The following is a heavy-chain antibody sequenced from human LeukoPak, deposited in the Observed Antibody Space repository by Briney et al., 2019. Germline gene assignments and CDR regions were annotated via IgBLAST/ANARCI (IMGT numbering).Heavy chain of an antibody. J-gene: IGHJ4*02. CDR2: IDSNGRTI. Sequence: GGSLRLSCAASGFTFSSYWMHWVRQAPGKGLVWVSRIDSNGRTINYADSVKGRFTISRDNANSMLYLQMNSLRAEDSAVYYCAKDFVGPDDYWGQGTLITVSS. CDR1: GFTFSSYW. CDR3: AKDFVGPDDY. V-gene: IGHV3-74*01. D-gene: IGHD1-26*01.